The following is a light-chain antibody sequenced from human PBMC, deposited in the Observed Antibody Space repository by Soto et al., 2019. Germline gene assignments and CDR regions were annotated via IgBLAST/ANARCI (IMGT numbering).Light chain of an antibody. CDR3: CSYAGSYTYV. CDR2: DVN. Sequence: QSVLPQPRSVSGSPGQSVTISCSDVGGYNYVSWYQQHPGKAPKLIIYDVNKRPSGVPDRFSCSQSGNTASLTISGLQAVDEADYHCCSYAGSYTYVFGTGTKLTVL. J-gene: IGLJ1*01. CDR1: DVGGYNY. V-gene: IGLV2-11*01.